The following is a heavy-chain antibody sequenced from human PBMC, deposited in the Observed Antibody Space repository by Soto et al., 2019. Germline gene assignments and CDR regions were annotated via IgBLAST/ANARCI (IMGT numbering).Heavy chain of an antibody. J-gene: IGHJ6*02. D-gene: IGHD2-8*01. CDR3: ARLWLEDIVLMVYAPGMDV. V-gene: IGHV4-39*01. CDR1: GGSISSSSYY. Sequence: PSETLSLTCTVSGGSISSSSYYWGWIRQPPGKGLEWIGSIYYSGGTYYNPSLKSRVTISVDTSKNQFSLKLSSVTAADTAVYYCARLWLEDIVLMVYAPGMDVWGQGTTVTVSS. CDR2: IYYSGGT.